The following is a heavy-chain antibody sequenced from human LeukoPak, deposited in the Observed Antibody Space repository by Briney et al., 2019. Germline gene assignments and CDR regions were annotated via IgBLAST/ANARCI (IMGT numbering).Heavy chain of an antibody. CDR2: IYPGDSDT. D-gene: IGHD3-10*01. V-gene: IGHV5-51*01. Sequence: GESLKISCRGSGYSFPSSWIGWVRQMPGKGLEWMGIIYPGDSDTRYSPSFQGQVTISADKSISTAYLQWSSLKASDTAMYYCARHCYYGSGSYPGEGDYWGQGTTVTVSS. J-gene: IGHJ4*03. CDR3: ARHCYYGSGSYPGEGDY. CDR1: GYSFPSSW.